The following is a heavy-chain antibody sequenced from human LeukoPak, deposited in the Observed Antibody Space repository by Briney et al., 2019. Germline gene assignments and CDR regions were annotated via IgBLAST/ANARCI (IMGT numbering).Heavy chain of an antibody. CDR2: FFYSGST. CDR1: GGSISSSNYY. CDR3: ARARGRYIDFLDY. V-gene: IGHV4-39*02. D-gene: IGHD3-9*01. Sequence: PSETLSLTCTVSGGSISSSNYYWGWIRQPPGKGLEWIVSFFYSGSTYYNPSLKSRVTISVDTSKNQFSLRLTSVTAADTAVYYCARARGRYIDFLDYWGQGTLITVSS. J-gene: IGHJ4*02.